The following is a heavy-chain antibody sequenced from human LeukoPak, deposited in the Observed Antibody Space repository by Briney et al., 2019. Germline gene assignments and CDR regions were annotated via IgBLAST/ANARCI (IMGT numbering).Heavy chain of an antibody. CDR1: GYTFTGYF. D-gene: IGHD2-21*02. CDR2: INPNTGGT. Sequence: ASVRVSCKASGYTFTGYFMHWVRQAPGQGLEWLGWINPNTGGTNYAQNFQGRVTMTRDTSISAAYMDLSRLTSDDTAVYYCARDYCGGDSLCFLDYWGQGTVVTVSS. J-gene: IGHJ4*02. CDR3: ARDYCGGDSLCFLDY. V-gene: IGHV1-2*02.